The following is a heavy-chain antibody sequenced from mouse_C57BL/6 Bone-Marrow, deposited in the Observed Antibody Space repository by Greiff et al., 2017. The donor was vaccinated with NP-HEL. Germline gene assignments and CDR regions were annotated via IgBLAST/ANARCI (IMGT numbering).Heavy chain of an antibody. CDR2: IYPGSGST. V-gene: IGHV1-55*01. CDR3: ARGGIYYGNYFYWYFDV. CDR1: GYTFTSYW. D-gene: IGHD2-1*01. J-gene: IGHJ1*03. Sequence: VQLQQSGAELVKPGASVKMSCKASGYTFTSYWITWVKQRHGQGLEWIGDIYPGSGSTNYNEKFKSKATLTVDTSSSTAYMQLSSLTSKDSAVYYCARGGIYYGNYFYWYFDVWGTGTTVTVSS.